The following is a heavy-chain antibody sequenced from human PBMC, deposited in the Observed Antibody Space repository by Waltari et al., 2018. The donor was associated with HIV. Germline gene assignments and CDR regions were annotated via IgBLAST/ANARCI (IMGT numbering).Heavy chain of an antibody. Sequence: QLQESGPGLVTPSETLSLTCSVSGGSISTRSFYWAWIRQAPGKGMERIGTVNYTGNTFYIPSLEIRLSFSGDTAKKDVSLRLSSVTAADSAVYYCAIHMSSERGSYDILTGFDYWGQGTLVTVSA. J-gene: IGHJ4*02. D-gene: IGHD3-9*01. CDR2: VNYTGNT. CDR3: AIHMSSERGSYDILTGFDY. V-gene: IGHV4-39*01. CDR1: GGSISTRSFY.